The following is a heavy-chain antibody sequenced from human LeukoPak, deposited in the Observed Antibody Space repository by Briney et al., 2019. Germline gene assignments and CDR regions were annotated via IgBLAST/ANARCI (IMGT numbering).Heavy chain of an antibody. CDR1: GFTFSTHA. J-gene: IGHJ4*02. V-gene: IGHV3-23*01. CDR3: AKHSGEVIVGATVNA. Sequence: GGSLRLSCAASGFTFSTHAMSWVRQAPGKGLEWVSAISRSGDSTYYGDSVKGRFTSSRDNSKNTLFLQMNSLRAEDTAVYYCAKHSGEVIVGATVNAWGQGTLVTVSS. CDR2: ISRSGDST. D-gene: IGHD1-26*01.